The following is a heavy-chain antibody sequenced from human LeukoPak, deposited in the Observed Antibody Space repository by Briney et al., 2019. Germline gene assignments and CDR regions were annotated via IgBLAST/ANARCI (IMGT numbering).Heavy chain of an antibody. J-gene: IGHJ4*02. CDR1: GFTFSSYA. CDR3: AKSGDGYNYEEAE. V-gene: IGHV3-23*01. D-gene: IGHD5-24*01. CDR2: ITNSGGNT. Sequence: GSLRLSCAASGFTFSSYAMSWVRQAPGKGLEWVSAITNSGGNTYYADSVKGRFTISRDNSKNTLYLQINSLRAEDTAVYYCAKSGDGYNYEEAEWGQGTLVTVSS.